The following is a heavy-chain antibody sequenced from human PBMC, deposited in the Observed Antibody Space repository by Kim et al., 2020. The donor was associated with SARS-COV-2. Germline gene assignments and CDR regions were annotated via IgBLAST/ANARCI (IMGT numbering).Heavy chain of an antibody. Sequence: SETLSLTCTVSSGPISSYYWSWIRQPPGKGLEWIGFIYYSGTTKYNPSLKSRVAISVDTSKNQFSLKLSSVTAADTAVYYCSSRGPYGGDFDYWGQGILV. CDR1: SGPISSYY. V-gene: IGHV4-59*13. J-gene: IGHJ4*02. CDR2: IYYSGTT. D-gene: IGHD4-17*01. CDR3: SSRGPYGGDFDY.